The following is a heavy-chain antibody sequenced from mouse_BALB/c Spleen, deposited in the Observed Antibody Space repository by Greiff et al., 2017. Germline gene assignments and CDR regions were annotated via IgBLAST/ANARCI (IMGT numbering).Heavy chain of an antibody. CDR2: IWGDGST. V-gene: IGHV2-6-7*01. J-gene: IGHJ4*01. CDR3: ARGGVYYDYDYAMDY. CDR1: GFSLTGYG. D-gene: IGHD2-4*01. Sequence: QVQLKESGPGLVAPSQSLSITCTVSGFSLTGYGVNWVRQPPGKGLEWLGMIWGDGSTDYNSALKSRLSISKDNSKSQVFLKMNSLQTDDTARYYCARGGVYYDYDYAMDYWGQGTSVTVSS.